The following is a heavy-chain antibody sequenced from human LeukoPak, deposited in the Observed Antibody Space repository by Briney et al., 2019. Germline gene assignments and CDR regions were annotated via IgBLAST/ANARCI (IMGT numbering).Heavy chain of an antibody. CDR2: IIPIFGTA. CDR1: GGTFSSYA. CDR3: ALGGFGELILRY. D-gene: IGHD3-10*01. J-gene: IGHJ4*02. V-gene: IGHV1-69*05. Sequence: ASVKASCKASGGTFSSYATSWVRQAPGQGLEWMGAIIPIFGTANYAQKFQGRVTSTTDESTSTAYMELSSLRSEDTAVYYCALGGFGELILRYWGQGTLVTVSS.